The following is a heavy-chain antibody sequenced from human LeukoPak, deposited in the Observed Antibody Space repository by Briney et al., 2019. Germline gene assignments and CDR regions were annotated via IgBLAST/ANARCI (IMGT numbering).Heavy chain of an antibody. D-gene: IGHD2-21*02. CDR3: ARDFCGGDCYSPDY. J-gene: IGHJ4*02. CDR2: INPSGGST. V-gene: IGHV1-46*01. CDR1: GYTFTSYY. Sequence: ASVTVSCKASGYTFTSYYMHWVRQAPGQGPEWMGIINPSGGSTSYAQKFQGRVTMTRDTSTNTVYMELSSLRSEDTAVYYCARDFCGGDCYSPDYWGQGTLVTVSS.